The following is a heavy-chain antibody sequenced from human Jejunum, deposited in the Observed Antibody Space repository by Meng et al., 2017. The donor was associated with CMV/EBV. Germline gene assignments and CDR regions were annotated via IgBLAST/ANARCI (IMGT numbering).Heavy chain of an antibody. CDR2: IFHSGAT. Sequence: LYLTCVVSGGSFIGTNWVNWVRQSPGGGLEWIGEIFHSGATNYNPSLKSRVTISIDNSKNQFSLKLTSVTAADTAVYFCGDLPADYWGQGVLVTVSS. CDR1: GGSFIGTNW. J-gene: IGHJ4*02. V-gene: IGHV4-4*01. CDR3: GDLPADY.